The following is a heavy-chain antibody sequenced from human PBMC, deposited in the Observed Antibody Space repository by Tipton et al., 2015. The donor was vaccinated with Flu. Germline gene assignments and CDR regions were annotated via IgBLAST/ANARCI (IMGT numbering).Heavy chain of an antibody. J-gene: IGHJ4*02. CDR3: ARGLPLGY. CDR2: IRSKVYGGTT. Sequence: QLVQSGGGVVQPGWSLRLSCTGSGFTFGNYAVIWFRQAPGKGLEWVSFIRSKVYGGTTEYAAYVKGRFTISRDDSKSIAYLQMNSLKTEDTAVYYCARGLPLGYWGQGTLVTVSS. CDR1: GFTFGNYA. V-gene: IGHV3-49*03.